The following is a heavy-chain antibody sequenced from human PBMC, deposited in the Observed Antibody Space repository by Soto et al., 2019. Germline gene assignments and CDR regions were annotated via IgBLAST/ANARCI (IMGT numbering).Heavy chain of an antibody. CDR2: IKTDGSEE. CDR3: VRDSGYDVLTGYQHFDY. Sequence: QSGGSLRLSCAASGFTFSDFLMTWVRQAPGKGLEWVAFIKTDGSEEYYVDSVKGRFSISRDNAKNLLFLQMNNLRAEDTAVYYCVRDSGYDVLTGYQHFDYWGQGTLVTVSS. CDR1: GFTFSDFL. J-gene: IGHJ4*02. V-gene: IGHV3-7*03. D-gene: IGHD3-9*01.